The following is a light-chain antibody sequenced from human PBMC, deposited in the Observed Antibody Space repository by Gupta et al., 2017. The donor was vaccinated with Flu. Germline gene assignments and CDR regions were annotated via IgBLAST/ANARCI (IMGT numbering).Light chain of an antibody. J-gene: IGKJ1*01. V-gene: IGKV3-20*01. CDR1: QSVSSSY. CDR2: GAS. CDR3: QQDGSLPRT. Sequence: EIVLTQSPGTLSLSPGERATLSCRASQSVSSSYLAWYQQKPGQAPRLLLYGASTRATGIPDRFSGSGSGTDFTLTISRLEPEDFAVYYCQQDGSLPRTFGQGTKVEIK.